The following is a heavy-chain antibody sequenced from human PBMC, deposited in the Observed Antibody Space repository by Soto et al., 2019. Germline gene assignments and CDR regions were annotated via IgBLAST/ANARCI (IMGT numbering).Heavy chain of an antibody. J-gene: IGHJ5*02. CDR1: GGSISSYY. D-gene: IGHD3-10*01. V-gene: IGHV4-59*01. CDR3: ARDYYGSGSYLRGFDP. CDR2: IYYSGST. Sequence: SETLSLTCTVSGGSISSYYWSWIRQPPGKGLEWIGYIYYSGSTNYNPSLKSRVTISVDTSKNQFSLKLSSVTAADTAVYYCARDYYGSGSYLRGFDPWGQGTLVT.